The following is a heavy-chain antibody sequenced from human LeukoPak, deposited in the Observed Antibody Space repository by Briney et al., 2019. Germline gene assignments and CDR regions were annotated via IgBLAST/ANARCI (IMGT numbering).Heavy chain of an antibody. Sequence: PGGSLRLSCAASGFTFSSYEMNWVRQAPGKGQEWVSYISSSGSTIYYADSVKGRFTISRDNSKNTLYVQMNSLRPDDTAVYYCAKDSSDYYFDYWGQGTLVTVSS. CDR3: AKDSSDYYFDY. D-gene: IGHD3-22*01. CDR2: ISSSGSTI. V-gene: IGHV3-48*03. CDR1: GFTFSSYE. J-gene: IGHJ4*02.